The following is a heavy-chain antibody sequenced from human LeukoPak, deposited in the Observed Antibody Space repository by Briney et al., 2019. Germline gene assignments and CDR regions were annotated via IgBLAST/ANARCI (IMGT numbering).Heavy chain of an antibody. Sequence: GGSLRLSCAASGYTFSSYAMIWVRHAPGKGLEWVSAISGSGGSTYYADSVKGRFTISRDNSKNTLYLQMNSLRAEDTAVYYCAKGRNWNDVAFYYFDYWGQGTLVTVSS. J-gene: IGHJ4*02. CDR3: AKGRNWNDVAFYYFDY. V-gene: IGHV3-23*01. D-gene: IGHD1-1*01. CDR2: ISGSGGST. CDR1: GYTFSSYA.